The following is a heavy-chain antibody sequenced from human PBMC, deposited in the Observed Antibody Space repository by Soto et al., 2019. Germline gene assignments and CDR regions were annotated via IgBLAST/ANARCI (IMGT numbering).Heavy chain of an antibody. CDR3: ARDRDSYGY. CDR1: GGSISSYY. Sequence: SETLSLTCTVSGGSISSYYWSWIRQPPGKGLEWIGYIYYNGSTKYNPSLRSRVTISRDTSKKQFSLTVSSVTAADTAVYSCARDRDSYGYWGQGTLVSVSS. CDR2: IYYNGST. D-gene: IGHD5-18*01. J-gene: IGHJ4*02. V-gene: IGHV4-59*01.